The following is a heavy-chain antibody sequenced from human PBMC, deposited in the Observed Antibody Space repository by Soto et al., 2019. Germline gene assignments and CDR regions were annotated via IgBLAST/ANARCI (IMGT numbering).Heavy chain of an antibody. CDR2: IVPNVGTV. V-gene: IGHV1-69*06. CDR3: ARRDTSGFLRYFDN. Sequence: SVKVSCKSSGGTFSSFINYPINWVRQAPGQGLEWMGGIVPNVGTVNYAQKFRGKVTITADKSTGTAYMELSSLRSEDTALYYCARRDTSGFLRYFDNWGQGTQVTLSS. J-gene: IGHJ4*02. CDR1: GGTFSSFINYP. D-gene: IGHD3-3*01.